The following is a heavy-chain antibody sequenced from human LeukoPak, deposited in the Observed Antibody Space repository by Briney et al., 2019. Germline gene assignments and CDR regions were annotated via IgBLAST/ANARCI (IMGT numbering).Heavy chain of an antibody. V-gene: IGHV4-61*02. CDR3: ARDLRANPTVPKGGFDY. CDR2: IYTSGST. D-gene: IGHD4-17*01. CDR1: GGSISSGSYY. J-gene: IGHJ4*02. Sequence: SETLSLTCTVSGGSISSGSYYWSWIRQPAGKGLEWIGRIYTSGSTNYNPSLKSRVTISVDTSKNQFSLKLSSVTAADTAVYYCARDLRANPTVPKGGFDYWGQGTLVTVSS.